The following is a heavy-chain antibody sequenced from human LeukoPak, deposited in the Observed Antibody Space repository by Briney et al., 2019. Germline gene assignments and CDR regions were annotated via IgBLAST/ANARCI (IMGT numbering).Heavy chain of an antibody. V-gene: IGHV3-30*02. CDR2: IRFDGTNK. Sequence: PGGSLRLSCAASGFTFSSSAMHWVRQAPGKGLEWVAFIRFDGTNKYYADSVKGRFTISRDNSKNTLYLQMNSLRAEDTAVYYCAKGCSYGYEYWGQGALVTVSS. CDR3: AKGCSYGYEY. CDR1: GFTFSSSA. D-gene: IGHD5-18*01. J-gene: IGHJ4*02.